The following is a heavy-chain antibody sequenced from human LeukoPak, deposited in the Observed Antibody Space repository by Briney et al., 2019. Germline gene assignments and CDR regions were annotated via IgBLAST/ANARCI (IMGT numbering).Heavy chain of an antibody. CDR3: ARGEMTTVTPDWYFDL. D-gene: IGHD4-17*01. Sequence: SETLSLTCTVSGGSISSYYWSWIRQPPGKGLEWIGYIYYSGSTNYNPSLKSRFTISVDTSKNQFSLKLSSVTAADTAVYYCARGEMTTVTPDWYFDLWGRGTLVTVSS. CDR1: GGSISSYY. J-gene: IGHJ2*01. V-gene: IGHV4-59*01. CDR2: IYYSGST.